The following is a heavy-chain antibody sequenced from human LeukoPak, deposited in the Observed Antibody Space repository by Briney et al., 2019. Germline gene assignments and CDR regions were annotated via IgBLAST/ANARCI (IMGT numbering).Heavy chain of an antibody. V-gene: IGHV1-69*05. CDR3: ARASRNYYDSSGIDAFDI. CDR2: IIPIFGTA. J-gene: IGHJ3*02. Sequence: SVKVSCEASGGTFSSYAISWVRQAPGQGLEWMGRIIPIFGTANYAQKFQGRVTITTDESTSTAYMELSSLRSEDTAVYYCARASRNYYDSSGIDAFDIWGQGTMVTVSS. D-gene: IGHD3-22*01. CDR1: GGTFSSYA.